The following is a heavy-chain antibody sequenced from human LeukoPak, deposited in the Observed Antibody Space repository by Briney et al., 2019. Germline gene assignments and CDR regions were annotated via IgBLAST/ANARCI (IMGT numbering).Heavy chain of an antibody. CDR1: GASISSYY. D-gene: IGHD6-19*01. CDR3: ARHGGGWSFDY. V-gene: IGHV4-59*08. CDR2: IYDSGST. Sequence: SETLSLTCTVSGASISSYYWSWIRQPPGKGLEWIAYIYDSGSTNYNPSLKSRVTTSVETSKNNFSLLLSYVTAADTAVYFCARHGGGWSFDYWGQGTLVTVSS. J-gene: IGHJ4*02.